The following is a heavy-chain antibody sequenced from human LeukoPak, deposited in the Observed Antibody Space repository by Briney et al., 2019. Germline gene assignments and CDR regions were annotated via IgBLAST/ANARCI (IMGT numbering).Heavy chain of an antibody. CDR2: ISGGGVST. CDR3: AKHSSSSFRTHFDH. CDR1: GFTFSSYA. Sequence: GGSLRLSCAASGFTFSSYAMSWVRQAPGKGREWVSAISGGGVSTYYADSVKARFTISRDNSKNTLYLQMNSLRAEDTAIYYCAKHSSSSFRTHFDHWGQGTLVTVSS. J-gene: IGHJ4*02. D-gene: IGHD6-13*01. V-gene: IGHV3-23*01.